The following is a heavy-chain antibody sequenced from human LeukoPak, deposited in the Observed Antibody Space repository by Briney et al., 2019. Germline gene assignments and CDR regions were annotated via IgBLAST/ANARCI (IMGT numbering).Heavy chain of an antibody. CDR1: GGSISSYY. CDR3: ARAPSRGTPGLFDY. V-gene: IGHV4-59*01. CDR2: IYYSGST. J-gene: IGHJ4*02. Sequence: PSETLSLTCTVSGGSISSYYWSWIRQPPGKGLEWIGYIYYSGSTNYNPSLKSRVTISVDTSKNQFSLKLSSVTAADTAVYYCARAPSRGTPGLFDYWGQGTLVTVSS. D-gene: IGHD3-16*01.